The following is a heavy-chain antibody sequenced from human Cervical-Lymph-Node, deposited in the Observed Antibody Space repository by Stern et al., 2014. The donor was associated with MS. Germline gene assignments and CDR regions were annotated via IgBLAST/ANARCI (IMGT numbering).Heavy chain of an antibody. CDR1: GYTFATFA. D-gene: IGHD2-15*01. V-gene: IGHV1-3*01. Sequence: QVQLVQSGAEVKKPGASVKVSCKASGYTFATFAVHWVRQAPGQRLEWMGWIAASNANTKYSQKFQDRLTFTRDTSANTGYMEVSGLRSEDTAVYFCARGRGVVLAASYFDYWGQGTLLTVSS. J-gene: IGHJ4*02. CDR3: ARGRGVVLAASYFDY. CDR2: IAASNANT.